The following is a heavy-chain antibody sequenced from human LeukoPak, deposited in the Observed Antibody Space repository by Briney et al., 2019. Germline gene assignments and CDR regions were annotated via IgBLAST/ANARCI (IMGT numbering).Heavy chain of an antibody. CDR3: VRHKVPAARTHLDL. CDR1: GASVSSRDSY. Sequence: PSETLSLTCSVSGASVSSRDSYWAWFRQSPGKGLEWIGTITYTATTYSNPSLKSRFTLSLDTSKDQFSLNLNSVSAADTAVYYCVRHKVPAARTHLDLWGQGTLVIVSS. V-gene: IGHV4-39*07. D-gene: IGHD2-2*01. CDR2: ITYTATT. J-gene: IGHJ4*02.